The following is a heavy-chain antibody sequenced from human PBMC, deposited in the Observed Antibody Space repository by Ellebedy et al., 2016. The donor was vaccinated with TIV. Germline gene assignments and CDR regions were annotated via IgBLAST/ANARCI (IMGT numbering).Heavy chain of an antibody. V-gene: IGHV3-30-3*01. CDR1: GFTFSSYA. D-gene: IGHD3-10*01. CDR2: ISYDGSNK. J-gene: IGHJ6*02. CDR3: ASTHGSGSWVGWYYYGMDV. Sequence: GESLKISXAASGFTFSSYAMHWVRQAPGKGLEWVAVISYDGSNKYYADSVKGRFTISRDNSKNTLYLQMNSLRAEDTAVYYCASTHGSGSWVGWYYYGMDVWGQGTTVTVSS.